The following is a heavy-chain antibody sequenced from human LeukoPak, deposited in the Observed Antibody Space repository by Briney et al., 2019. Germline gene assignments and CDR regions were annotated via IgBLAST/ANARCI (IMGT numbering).Heavy chain of an antibody. D-gene: IGHD7-27*01. CDR2: IYYSGST. V-gene: IGHV4-59*01. CDR3: ARTRDLGYFDY. J-gene: IGHJ4*02. Sequence: SETLSLTCTVSGGSINNYYWSWVRQPPGKGLEWIEYIYYSGSTNYNPSLKSRVTISVDTSKNQFSLKLSSVTAADTAVYYCARTRDLGYFDYWGQGTLVTVSS. CDR1: GGSINNYY.